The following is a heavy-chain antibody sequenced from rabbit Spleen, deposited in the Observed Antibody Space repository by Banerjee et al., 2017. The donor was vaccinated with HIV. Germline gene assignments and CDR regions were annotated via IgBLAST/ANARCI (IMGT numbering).Heavy chain of an antibody. Sequence: QSLEESGGDLVKPGASLTLTCTASGFSFSGSYWICWVRQAPGKGLEWIACIYDGSSGSTYYASWAKGRFTISKASSTTVTLQMTSLTAADTATHFCARAPGSVYYWYFNLWGQGTLVTVS. CDR2: IYDGSSGST. CDR3: ARAPGSVYYWYFNL. CDR1: GFSFSGSYW. D-gene: IGHD8-1*01. V-gene: IGHV1S40*01. J-gene: IGHJ4*01.